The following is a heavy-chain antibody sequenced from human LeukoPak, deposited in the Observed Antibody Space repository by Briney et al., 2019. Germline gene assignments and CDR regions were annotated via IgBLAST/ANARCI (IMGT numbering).Heavy chain of an antibody. D-gene: IGHD4-17*01. J-gene: IGHJ4*02. CDR2: IIPLIGIR. CDR3: ARARNYGDSTSVGYPDY. Sequence: ASVKVSCKASGGTFSDHAVSWVRQAPGQGLEWMGRIIPLIGIRSYAQKFQDRVTITADESTSTAYMELSSLRSEDTAVYYCARARNYGDSTSVGYPDYWGQGTLVTVSS. V-gene: IGHV1-69*04. CDR1: GGTFSDHA.